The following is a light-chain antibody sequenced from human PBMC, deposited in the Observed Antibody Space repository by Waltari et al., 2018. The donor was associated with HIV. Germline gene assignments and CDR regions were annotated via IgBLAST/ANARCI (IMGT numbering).Light chain of an antibody. CDR1: QSVSSN. V-gene: IGKV3-15*01. Sequence: EIVMTQSPATLSVSPGERATLSCRASQSVSSNLAWYQQKPGQAPRLLMYGASTRASGFPVRFSGSGSGTEFTLTISSLQSEDFAVYYCQQYYKWPLTFGQGTRLEIK. CDR2: GAS. CDR3: QQYYKWPLT. J-gene: IGKJ5*01.